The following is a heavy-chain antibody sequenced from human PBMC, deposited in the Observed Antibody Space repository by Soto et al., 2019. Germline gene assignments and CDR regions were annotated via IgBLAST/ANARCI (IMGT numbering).Heavy chain of an antibody. Sequence: EVQLVESGGALVEPGGSLTLSCAASGSAFSSAWMNWVRQAPGKGLEWVGRVRSNADGGTADYAAPVRGRFTFSRDDSKNTLFLQMSSLRTEDTAVYYCTTSISGLVTGHWGQGTLVTVSS. CDR1: GSAFSSAW. CDR3: TTSISGLVTGH. V-gene: IGHV3-15*07. CDR2: VRSNADGGTA. J-gene: IGHJ4*02. D-gene: IGHD3-3*01.